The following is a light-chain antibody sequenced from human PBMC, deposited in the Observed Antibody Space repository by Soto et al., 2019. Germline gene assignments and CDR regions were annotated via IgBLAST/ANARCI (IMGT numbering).Light chain of an antibody. V-gene: IGLV2-8*01. J-gene: IGLJ3*02. CDR2: EVT. Sequence: QSALTQPPSASGSPGQSVTISCTGTSSHVGGYNYVSWYQQHPGKAPKLMIYEVTKRPSGVPDRFSGSKSGNTASLTVSGLQAEDEADYYCSSRATNAGGDNWVFGGGTKLTVL. CDR1: SSHVGGYNY. CDR3: SSRATNAGGDNWV.